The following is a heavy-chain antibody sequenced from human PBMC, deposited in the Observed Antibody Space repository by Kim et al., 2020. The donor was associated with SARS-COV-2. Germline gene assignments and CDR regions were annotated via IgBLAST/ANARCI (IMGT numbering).Heavy chain of an antibody. CDR2: IKSKTDGGTT. J-gene: IGHJ6*02. D-gene: IGHD3-10*01. CDR3: TTEATMVRGVITLYYYYYGMDV. CDR1: GFTFSNAW. V-gene: IGHV3-15*01. Sequence: GGSLRLSCAASGFTFSNAWMSWVRQAPGKGLEWVGRIKSKTDGGTTDYAAPVKGRFTISRDDSKNTLYLQMNSLKTEDTAVYYYTTEATMVRGVITLYYYYYGMDVWGQGTTVTVSS.